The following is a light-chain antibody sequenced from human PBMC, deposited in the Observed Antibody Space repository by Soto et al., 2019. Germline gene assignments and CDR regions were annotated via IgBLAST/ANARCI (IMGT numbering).Light chain of an antibody. CDR3: SSYTSSSTLSTYG. J-gene: IGLJ1*01. V-gene: IGLV2-14*03. Sequence: QSALTQPASVSGSPGQSITISCTGTSSDVGGYNYVSWYQHHPGKAPKLMIYDVSNRPSGVSNRFSGSKSGNTASLIISGLQAEDEADYYCSSYTSSSTLSTYGFGTGTKFTVL. CDR2: DVS. CDR1: SSDVGGYNY.